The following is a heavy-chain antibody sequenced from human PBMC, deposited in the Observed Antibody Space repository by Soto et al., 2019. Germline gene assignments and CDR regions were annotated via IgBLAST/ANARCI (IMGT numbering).Heavy chain of an antibody. Sequence: PGGSLRLSCAASGFTFSYYWMHWVRQAPGQGLLWVSRIHSDGSSTTYADSVKGRFTISRDNAKNTVSLQMNSLRVEDTGVYFCARGDRGAFDLWGQGTMVTV. D-gene: IGHD2-21*02. CDR1: GFTFSYYW. CDR3: ARGDRGAFDL. J-gene: IGHJ3*01. CDR2: IHSDGSST. V-gene: IGHV3-74*01.